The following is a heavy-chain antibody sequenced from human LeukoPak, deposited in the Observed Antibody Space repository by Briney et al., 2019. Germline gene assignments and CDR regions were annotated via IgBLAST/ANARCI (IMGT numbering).Heavy chain of an antibody. V-gene: IGHV3-23*01. Sequence: GRSLRLSCAASRLTLSSNAMTWVRQAPGKGLEWVSAISGSGGSTSSADSVKGRFTISRDNSKNTLYLQMNSLRAEDTAVYFCAKDLYYYDSNGYDYWGQGTLVTVSS. CDR1: RLTLSSNA. D-gene: IGHD3-22*01. CDR2: ISGSGGST. CDR3: AKDLYYYDSNGYDY. J-gene: IGHJ4*02.